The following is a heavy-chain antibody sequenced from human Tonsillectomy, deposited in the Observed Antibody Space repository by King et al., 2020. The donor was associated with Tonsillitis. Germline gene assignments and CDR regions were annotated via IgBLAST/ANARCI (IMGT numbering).Heavy chain of an antibody. CDR1: GYSFTNYW. CDR3: AILRYFDPLDY. J-gene: IGHJ4*02. D-gene: IGHD3-9*01. V-gene: IGHV5-10-1*03. CDR2: IAPRDSYT. Sequence: EVQLVESGAEVKKPGESLRISCRGSGYSFTNYWITWVRQMPGKGLEWMGRIAPRDSYTNYSPSFQGYVTISSDKSISTAYLQWSSLKASDTAMYYCAILRYFDPLDYWGQGTLVTVSS.